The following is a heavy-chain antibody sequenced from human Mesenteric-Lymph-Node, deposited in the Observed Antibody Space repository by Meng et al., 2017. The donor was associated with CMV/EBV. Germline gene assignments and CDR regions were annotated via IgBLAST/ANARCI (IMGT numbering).Heavy chain of an antibody. CDR2: ISSSSSYT. CDR1: GFTFSSYS. D-gene: IGHD7-27*01. Sequence: GESLKISCAASGFTFSSYSINWVRQAPGKGLEWVSSISSSSSYTYYADSVKGRFTISRDNAKNSLYLQMNSLRAEDTAVYYCARGVGLGIDYWGQGTLVTVSS. V-gene: IGHV3-21*01. J-gene: IGHJ4*02. CDR3: ARGVGLGIDY.